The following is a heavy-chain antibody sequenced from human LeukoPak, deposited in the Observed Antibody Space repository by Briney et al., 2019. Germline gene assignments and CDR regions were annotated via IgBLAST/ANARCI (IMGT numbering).Heavy chain of an antibody. CDR1: GYTFTSYD. CDR3: ARGGSIWRFWAIASSTTGTTGSDAFDI. CDR2: MNPNSGNT. Sequence: ASVKVSCKASGYTFTSYDINWVRQATGQGLEWMGWMNPNSGNTGYAQKFQGRVTMTRNTSISTAYMELSSLRSEDTAVYYCARGGSIWRFWAIASSTTGTTGSDAFDIWGQGTMVTDSS. V-gene: IGHV1-8*01. J-gene: IGHJ3*02. D-gene: IGHD1-1*01.